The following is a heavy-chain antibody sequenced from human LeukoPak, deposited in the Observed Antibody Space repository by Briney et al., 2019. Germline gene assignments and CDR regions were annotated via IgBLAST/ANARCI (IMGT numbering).Heavy chain of an antibody. J-gene: IGHJ4*02. Sequence: KPSETLSLTCAVYGGSFSGYYWSWIRQPPGKGLGWIGEINHSGSTNYNPSLKSRVTISVDTSKNQFSLKLSSVTAADTAVYYCARRTGTTLGYWGQGTLVTVSS. D-gene: IGHD1-7*01. CDR3: ARRTGTTLGY. CDR1: GGSFSGYY. V-gene: IGHV4-34*01. CDR2: INHSGST.